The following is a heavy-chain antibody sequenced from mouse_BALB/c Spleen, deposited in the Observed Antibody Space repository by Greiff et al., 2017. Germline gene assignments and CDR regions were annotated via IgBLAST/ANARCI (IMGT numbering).Heavy chain of an antibody. J-gene: IGHJ3*01. D-gene: IGHD1-2*01. CDR3: ARRGLRLQFAY. V-gene: IGHV1-9*01. CDR2: ILPGSGST. Sequence: VQLQQSGAELMKPGASVKISCKATGYTFSSYWIEWVKQRPGHGLEWIGEILPGSGSTNYNEKFKGKATFTADTSSNTAYMQLSSLTSEDSAVYYCARRGLRLQFAYWGQGTLVTVAA. CDR1: GYTFSSYW.